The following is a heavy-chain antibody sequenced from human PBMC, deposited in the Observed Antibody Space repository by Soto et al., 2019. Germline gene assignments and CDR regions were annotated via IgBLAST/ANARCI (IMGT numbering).Heavy chain of an antibody. CDR1: GFTFSSYW. Sequence: SGGSLRLSCAASGFTFSSYWMSWVRQAPGKGLEWVANIKQDGSEKYYVDPVKGRFTISRDNAKNSLYLQMNSLRAEDTAVYYCARDAARSSFGYYYYYMDVWGKGTTVTVSS. CDR3: ARDAARSSFGYYYYYMDV. V-gene: IGHV3-7*01. D-gene: IGHD6-6*01. CDR2: IKQDGSEK. J-gene: IGHJ6*03.